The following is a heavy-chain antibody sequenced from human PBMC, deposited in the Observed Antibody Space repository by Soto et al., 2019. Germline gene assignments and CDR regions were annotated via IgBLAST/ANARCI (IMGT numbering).Heavy chain of an antibody. CDR3: ARVGLYDFWSCYYKYYYYMDV. CDR2: INHSGST. D-gene: IGHD3-3*01. J-gene: IGHJ6*03. V-gene: IGHV4-34*01. CDR1: GGSFSGYY. Sequence: QVQLQQWGAGLLKPSETLSLTCAVYGGSFSGYYWSWIRQPPGKGLEWIGEINHSGSTNYNPSLRSRVTLSVDTSKNQFSLKLSSVTAADTTVYYCARVGLYDFWSCYYKYYYYMDVWGKGTTVTVSS.